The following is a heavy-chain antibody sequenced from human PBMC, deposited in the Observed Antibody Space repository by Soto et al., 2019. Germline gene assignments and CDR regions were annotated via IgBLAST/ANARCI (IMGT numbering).Heavy chain of an antibody. Sequence: LSDTPSHTCTVSGGSISSYYWSWIRQHAGKGLEGIGGIYTSGSTHYNPSIKSRVTMSVDTSKNQFSLKLSSVTAADTAVYYCAREGRYCSGGSCFGNWFDPWGQGTLVTVSS. CDR2: IYTSGST. J-gene: IGHJ5*02. D-gene: IGHD2-15*01. CDR1: GGSISSYY. V-gene: IGHV4-4*07. CDR3: AREGRYCSGGSCFGNWFDP.